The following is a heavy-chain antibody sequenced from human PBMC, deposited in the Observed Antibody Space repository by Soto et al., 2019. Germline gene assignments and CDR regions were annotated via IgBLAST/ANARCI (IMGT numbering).Heavy chain of an antibody. CDR3: AKSPGSYWDYCDF. D-gene: IGHD1-26*01. CDR2: ISGTGGST. J-gene: IGHJ4*02. Sequence: DVQLLESGGGLVQPGGSLRLSCAASGFTFSSYAMTWVRQAPGKGLEWISGISGTGGSTFSADSVKGRFAISRDNSKNMLYLQMNSLPAGDTAVYYCAKSPGSYWDYCDFWGQGILVTVSS. V-gene: IGHV3-23*01. CDR1: GFTFSSYA.